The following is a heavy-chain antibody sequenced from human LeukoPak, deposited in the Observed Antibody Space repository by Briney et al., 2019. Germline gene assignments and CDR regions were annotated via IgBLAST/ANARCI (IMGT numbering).Heavy chain of an antibody. J-gene: IGHJ6*03. CDR3: ARDATTELGTVYMDV. D-gene: IGHD4-17*01. CDR1: GFPFSSYS. Sequence: GSLRLSCAASGFPFSSYSMNWVRPAPGKGLEWVSSISSSSSYIYYADSVKGRFTISRDNAKNSLYLQMNSLRVEDTAVYYCARDATTELGTVYMDVWGKGTTVTISS. CDR2: ISSSSSYI. V-gene: IGHV3-21*01.